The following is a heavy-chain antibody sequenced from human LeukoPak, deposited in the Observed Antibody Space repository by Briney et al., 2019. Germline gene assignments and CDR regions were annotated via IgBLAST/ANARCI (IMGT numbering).Heavy chain of an antibody. CDR3: AKDPRGYYDYVWGSYRYGWYFDL. Sequence: GGSLRLSCAASGFTFSSYAVSWVRQAPGKGLEWVSAISGSGGSTYYADSVKGRFTISRDNSKNTLYLQMNSLRAEDTAVYYCAKDPRGYYDYVWGSYRYGWYFDLWGRGTLVTVSS. V-gene: IGHV3-23*01. J-gene: IGHJ2*01. CDR1: GFTFSSYA. CDR2: ISGSGGST. D-gene: IGHD3-16*02.